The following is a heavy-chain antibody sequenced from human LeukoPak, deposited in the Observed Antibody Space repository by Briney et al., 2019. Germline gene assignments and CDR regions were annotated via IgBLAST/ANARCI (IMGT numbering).Heavy chain of an antibody. Sequence: GGSLRLSCAASGFTFDSYTMNWIRQAPGKGLEWVSSISSRSGSIYYADSVRGRFTISRDNAKNSLYLQMNSLRAEDTAVYYCARVMTVAGSESFDYWGQGALVTVSS. CDR2: ISSRSGSI. CDR1: GFTFDSYT. D-gene: IGHD6-19*01. J-gene: IGHJ4*02. CDR3: ARVMTVAGSESFDY. V-gene: IGHV3-21*01.